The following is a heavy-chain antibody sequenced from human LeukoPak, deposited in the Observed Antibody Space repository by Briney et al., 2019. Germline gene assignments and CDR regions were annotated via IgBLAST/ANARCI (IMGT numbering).Heavy chain of an antibody. Sequence: SETLSLTCTVSGGSISNGGYYWNWIRQHPEKGLEWIGYIYYSGSTNYNPSLKSRVTISVDTSKNQFSLKLSSVTAADTAVYYCARAGASGSYWRYKLYFDYWGQGTLVTVSS. J-gene: IGHJ4*02. CDR3: ARAGASGSYWRYKLYFDY. CDR1: GGSISNGGYY. CDR2: IYYSGST. D-gene: IGHD1-26*01. V-gene: IGHV4-61*08.